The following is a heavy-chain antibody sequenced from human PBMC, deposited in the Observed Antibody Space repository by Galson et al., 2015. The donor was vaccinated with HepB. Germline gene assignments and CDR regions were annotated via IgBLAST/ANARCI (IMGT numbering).Heavy chain of an antibody. CDR3: ARAKENYYYYYMDV. V-gene: IGHV3-11*01. J-gene: IGHJ6*03. CDR1: GFTFSDYY. CDR2: ISSSGSTI. Sequence: SLRLSCAASGFTFSDYYMSWIRQAPGKGLEWVSYISSSGSTIYYADSVKGRFTISRDNAKNSLYLQMNSLRAEDTAVYYCARAKENYYYYYMDVWGKGTTVTVSS.